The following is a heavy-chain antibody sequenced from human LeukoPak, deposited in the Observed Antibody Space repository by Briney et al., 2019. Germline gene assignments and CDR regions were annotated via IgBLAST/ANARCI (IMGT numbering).Heavy chain of an antibody. CDR1: GGSISSGGYY. J-gene: IGHJ5*02. Sequence: SETLSLTCTVSGGSISSGGYYWSWIRQPPGKGLEWIGYIYYSGSTYYNPSLKSRVTISVDTSKNQFSLKLSSVTAADTAVYYCARDPAQARGFDPWGQGTLLTVSS. V-gene: IGHV4-31*03. CDR2: IYYSGST. D-gene: IGHD2-2*01. CDR3: ARDPAQARGFDP.